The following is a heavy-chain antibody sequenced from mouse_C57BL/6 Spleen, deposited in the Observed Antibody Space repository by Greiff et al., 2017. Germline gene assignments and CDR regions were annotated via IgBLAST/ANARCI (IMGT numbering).Heavy chain of an antibody. CDR2: ILPGSGST. V-gene: IGHV1-9*01. Sequence: QVQLQQSGAELMKPGASVKLSCKATGYTFTGYWIEWVKQRPGHGLEWIGEILPGSGSTNYNEKFKGKATFTADTSSNTAYMQLSSLTTEDSAIYYCAREGIYYDYDGGYFDVWGTGTTVTVSS. CDR1: GYTFTGYW. J-gene: IGHJ1*03. CDR3: AREGIYYDYDGGYFDV. D-gene: IGHD2-4*01.